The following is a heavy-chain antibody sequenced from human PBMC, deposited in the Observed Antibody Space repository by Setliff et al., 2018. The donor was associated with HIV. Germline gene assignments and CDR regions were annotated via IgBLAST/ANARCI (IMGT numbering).Heavy chain of an antibody. CDR1: GGSINSYW. CDR3: VRGTGSYGSDY. Sequence: PSETLSLTCTVSGGSINSYWWSWFRQPAGKGLEWIGRISSSGSPNYNPSLESRVTMSVDTSKNQFSLKLRSVTATDTAVYYCVRGTGSYGSDYWGQGTLVTVSS. CDR2: ISSSGSP. V-gene: IGHV4-4*07. J-gene: IGHJ4*02. D-gene: IGHD5-18*01.